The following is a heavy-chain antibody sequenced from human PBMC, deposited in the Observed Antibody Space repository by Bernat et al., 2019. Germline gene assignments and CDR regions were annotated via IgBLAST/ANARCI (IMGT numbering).Heavy chain of an antibody. J-gene: IGHJ4*02. CDR3: ATDKYCNGDRCAPNDFDY. CDR1: GFTFSSSW. D-gene: IGHD2-15*01. V-gene: IGHV3-74*01. Sequence: EVQLVESGGGLVQPGGSLRLSCVASGFTFSSSWMHWVRQAPGKGLVWVSRINIDGSITSYADSVKGRLTISRDNAKNRVYIQMNRMRAEDTALYYCATDKYCNGDRCAPNDFDYWGQGTLVTVSS. CDR2: INIDGSIT.